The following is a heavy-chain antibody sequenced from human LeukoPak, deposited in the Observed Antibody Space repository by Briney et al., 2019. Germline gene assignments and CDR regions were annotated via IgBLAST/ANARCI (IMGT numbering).Heavy chain of an antibody. D-gene: IGHD2-21*02. CDR1: GFTFSSYG. Sequence: GRSLRLSCAASGFTFSSYGMHWVRQAPGKGLEWVAVISYDGSNKYYADSVKGRFTISRDNSKNTLYLQMNSLRAEDTAVYYCAKEGAYCGGDCYPDAFDIWGQGTMVTVSS. CDR3: AKEGAYCGGDCYPDAFDI. J-gene: IGHJ3*02. CDR2: ISYDGSNK. V-gene: IGHV3-30*18.